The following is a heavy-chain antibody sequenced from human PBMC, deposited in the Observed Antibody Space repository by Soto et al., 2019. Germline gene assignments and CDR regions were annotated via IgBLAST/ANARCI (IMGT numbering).Heavy chain of an antibody. CDR1: GFTLSNAW. J-gene: IGHJ4*02. Sequence: EVQLVESGGGLVKPGGSLRLSCAASGFTLSNAWVSWVRQAPGKGLEWVGRIKNKIEGGTTDYAAPVKGRFSISRDDSKNMLYLQMNSLITADTAVYYCAPNWSLDYWGQGTLVTVS. CDR3: APNWSLDY. V-gene: IGHV3-15*01. D-gene: IGHD3-3*01. CDR2: IKNKIEGGTT.